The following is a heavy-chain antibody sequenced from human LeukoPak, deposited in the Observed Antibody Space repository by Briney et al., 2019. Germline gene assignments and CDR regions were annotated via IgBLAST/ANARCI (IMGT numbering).Heavy chain of an antibody. Sequence: SETLSLTCTVSGGSISSYSWSWIRQPPGKGLEWIGYIYYSGSTNYNPSLKSRVTISVDTSKNQFSLKLSSVTAADTAVYYCARDQIPAHAFDIWGQGTMVTVSS. J-gene: IGHJ3*02. V-gene: IGHV4-59*12. CDR1: GGSISSYS. CDR2: IYYSGST. CDR3: ARDQIPAHAFDI.